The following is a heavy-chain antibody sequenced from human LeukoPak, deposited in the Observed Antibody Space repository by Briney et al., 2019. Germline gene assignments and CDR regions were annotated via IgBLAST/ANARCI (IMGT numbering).Heavy chain of an antibody. V-gene: IGHV1-69*05. CDR2: IIPIFGTA. Sequence: ASVKVSCKASGGTFSSYAISWVRQAPGPGLEWMGGIIPIFGTANYAQKFQGRVTITTDESTSTAYMELSSLRSEDTAVYYCARGANCSSTSCYMDWFDPWGQGTLVTVSS. J-gene: IGHJ5*02. D-gene: IGHD2-2*02. CDR1: GGTFSSYA. CDR3: ARGANCSSTSCYMDWFDP.